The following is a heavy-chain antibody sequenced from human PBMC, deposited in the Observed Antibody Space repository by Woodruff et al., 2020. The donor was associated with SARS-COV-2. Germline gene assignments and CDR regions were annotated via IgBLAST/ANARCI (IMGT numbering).Heavy chain of an antibody. Sequence: TGQGLEWMGWMNPNSGNTGYAQKFQGRVTMTRNTSISTAYMELSSLRSEDTAVYYCARGGVDIVATSLDYWGQGTLVTVSS. CDR3: ARGGVDIVATSLDY. V-gene: IGHV1-8*01. D-gene: IGHD5-12*01. J-gene: IGHJ4*02. CDR2: MNPNSGNT.